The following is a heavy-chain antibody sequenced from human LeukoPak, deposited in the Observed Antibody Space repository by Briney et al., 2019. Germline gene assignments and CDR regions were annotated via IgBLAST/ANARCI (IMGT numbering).Heavy chain of an antibody. J-gene: IGHJ4*02. CDR2: INHSGST. CDR3: ASHIMITFGGVIVTYFDY. CDR1: GGSFSGYY. D-gene: IGHD3-16*02. Sequence: SETLSLTCAVYGGSFSGYYWSWIRQPPGEGLEWIGEINHSGSTNYNPSLKSRVTISVDTSKNQFSLKLSSVTAADTAVYYCASHIMITFGGVIVTYFDYWGQGTLVTVSS. V-gene: IGHV4-34*01.